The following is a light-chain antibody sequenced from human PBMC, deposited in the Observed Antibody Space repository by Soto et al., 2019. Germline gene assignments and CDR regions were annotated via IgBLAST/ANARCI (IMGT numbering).Light chain of an antibody. CDR1: QSISRY. CDR3: QQTFSTPFT. CDR2: AAS. Sequence: DIPMTQSPSSLSASVGDRVTITCRASQSISRYLNWYQQKPGKAPNLLIYAASSLQSGVQSRFTGSRSGTDFTLTITSLQPEDFATYFWQQTFSTPFTFGPRTRVDIK. V-gene: IGKV1-39*01. J-gene: IGKJ3*01.